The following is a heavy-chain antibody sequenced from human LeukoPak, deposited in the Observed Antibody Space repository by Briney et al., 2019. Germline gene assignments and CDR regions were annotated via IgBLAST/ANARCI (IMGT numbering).Heavy chain of an antibody. CDR1: GGSISSGGYY. D-gene: IGHD3-10*01. J-gene: IGHJ4*02. Sequence: KPSETLSLTCTVSGGSISSGGYYWSWIRQHPGKGLEWIGYIYYSGSTYYNPSLKSRVTISVDTSKNQFSLKLSSVTAADTAVYYCARGRMASMVRGVQPYFDYWGQGTLVTVSS. V-gene: IGHV4-31*03. CDR2: IYYSGST. CDR3: ARGRMASMVRGVQPYFDY.